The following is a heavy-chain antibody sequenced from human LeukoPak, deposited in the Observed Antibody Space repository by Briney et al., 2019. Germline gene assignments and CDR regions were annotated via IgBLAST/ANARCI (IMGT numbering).Heavy chain of an antibody. D-gene: IGHD5-18*01. CDR3: ARLIQLFGMDV. J-gene: IGHJ6*02. Sequence: PGGSLRLSCAASGFTFSSYSMNWVRQAPGKGLEWVSSISSSSSYIYYADSVKGRFTISRDNAKNSLYLKMNSLRDEDTAVYYRARLIQLFGMDVWGQGTTVTVSS. CDR2: ISSSSSYI. V-gene: IGHV3-21*01. CDR1: GFTFSSYS.